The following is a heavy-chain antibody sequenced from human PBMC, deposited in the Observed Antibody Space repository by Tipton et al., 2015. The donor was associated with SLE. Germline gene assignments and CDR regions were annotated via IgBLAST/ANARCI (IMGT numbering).Heavy chain of an antibody. D-gene: IGHD6-13*01. CDR1: GGSISSTSYY. CDR3: ASGVSSWSIIDY. V-gene: IGHV4-39*01. J-gene: IGHJ4*02. Sequence: TLSLTCTVSGGSISSTSYYWGWIRQPPGKGLEWIGGIYYSVSTYYNPSLKSRLIISVDTSKNQFSLKLTSVTAADTAVYYCASGVSSWSIIDYWGQGTLVSVSS. CDR2: IYYSVST.